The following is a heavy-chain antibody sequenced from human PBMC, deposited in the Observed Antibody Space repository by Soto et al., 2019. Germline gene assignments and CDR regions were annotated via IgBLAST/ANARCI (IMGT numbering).Heavy chain of an antibody. V-gene: IGHV3-23*01. CDR3: AKVIATDFDY. Sequence: PGGSLRLSCAASGFTLNNYAMSWVRQAPGKGPQWVSAISGSGDRTYYADSVKGRFTISRDDSKNTLYLQMNSLRTEDTAVYYCAKVIATDFDYWGQGTLVTVSS. CDR2: ISGSGDRT. CDR1: GFTLNNYA. J-gene: IGHJ4*02.